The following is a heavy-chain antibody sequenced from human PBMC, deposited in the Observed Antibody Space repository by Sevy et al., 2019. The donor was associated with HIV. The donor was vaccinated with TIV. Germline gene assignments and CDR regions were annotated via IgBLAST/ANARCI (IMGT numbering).Heavy chain of an antibody. J-gene: IGHJ4*02. CDR3: ARGRYSSSWYYFDY. CDR1: GYPISSGYY. V-gene: IGHV4-38-2*02. CDR2: IYHSGST. D-gene: IGHD6-13*01. Sequence: SETLSLTCTVSGYPISSGYYWGWIRQPPGKGLEWIGSIYHSGSTYYNPSLKSRVTISVDTSKNQFSLKLSSVTAADTAVYYCARGRYSSSWYYFDYWGQGTLVTVSS.